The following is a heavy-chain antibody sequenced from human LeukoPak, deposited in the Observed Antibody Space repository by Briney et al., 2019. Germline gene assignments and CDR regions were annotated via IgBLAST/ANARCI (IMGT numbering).Heavy chain of an antibody. D-gene: IGHD2-2*01. CDR3: ARDQGYCSSTSCAFDY. CDR2: IWYDGSNK. V-gene: IGHV3-33*08. CDR1: GFSFTNAW. J-gene: IGHJ4*02. Sequence: PGGSLRLSCAASGFSFTNAWMTWVRQAPGKGLEGVAVIWYDGSNKYYADSVKGRFTISRDNSKNTLYLQMNSLRAEDTAVYYCARDQGYCSSTSCAFDYWGQGTLVTVSS.